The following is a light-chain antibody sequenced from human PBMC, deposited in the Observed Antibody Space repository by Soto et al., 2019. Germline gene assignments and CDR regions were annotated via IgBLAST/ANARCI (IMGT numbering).Light chain of an antibody. V-gene: IGLV1-51*01. J-gene: IGLJ2*01. CDR2: DNN. Sequence: QSVLTQPPSVSAAPGQRVTISCSGSSSNIGDNYVSWYQQLPGTAPKLLIYDNNKRPSGIPDRFSGSKSGMSAALGLTGLQAGDDADYYCGTWDSSLSAGVVFGGGTKLTVL. CDR1: SSNIGDNY. CDR3: GTWDSSLSAGVV.